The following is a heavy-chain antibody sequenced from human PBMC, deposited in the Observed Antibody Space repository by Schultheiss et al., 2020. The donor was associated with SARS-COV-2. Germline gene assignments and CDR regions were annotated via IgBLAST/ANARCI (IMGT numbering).Heavy chain of an antibody. CDR3: ARVSSGRFVVVPAAIRRAWFDT. V-gene: IGHV4-34*01. D-gene: IGHD2-2*02. CDR1: GGSFSGYY. Sequence: SETLSLTCAVYGGSFSGYYWSWIRQPPGKGLEWIGEINHSGSTNYNPSLKSRVTISVDTSKNQFSLKLSSVTAADTAVYYCARVSSGRFVVVPAAIRRAWFDTWGQGTLVTVSS. J-gene: IGHJ5*02. CDR2: INHSGST.